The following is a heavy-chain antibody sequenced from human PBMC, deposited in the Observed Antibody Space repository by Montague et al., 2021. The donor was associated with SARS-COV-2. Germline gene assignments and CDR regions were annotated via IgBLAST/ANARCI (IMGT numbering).Heavy chain of an antibody. CDR1: GDSVSRNRAA. D-gene: IGHD1-26*01. Sequence: CAISGDSVSRNRAAWNWIRQSPSRGFEWLGRTYYRPKWYNEYAVSVKRRITINPDTSKNQISLQLNSVTPEDTAVYYCARTSASSDYWGQGTLVTVSS. CDR2: TYYRPKWYN. CDR3: ARTSASSDY. V-gene: IGHV6-1*01. J-gene: IGHJ4*02.